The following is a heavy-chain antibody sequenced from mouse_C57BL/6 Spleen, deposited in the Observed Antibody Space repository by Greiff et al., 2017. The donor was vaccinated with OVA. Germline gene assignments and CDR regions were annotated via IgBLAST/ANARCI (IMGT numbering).Heavy chain of an antibody. CDR1: GYAFSSSW. V-gene: IGHV1-82*01. CDR3: ARGDFDY. J-gene: IGHJ2*01. Sequence: QVQLQQSGPELVKPGASVTISCKASGYAFSSSWMNWVKQRPGKGLEWIGRIYPGDGDTNYNGKFKGKATLTADKSSSTAYMQLSSLTSEDSAVYFCARGDFDYWGQGTTLTVSS. CDR2: IYPGDGDT.